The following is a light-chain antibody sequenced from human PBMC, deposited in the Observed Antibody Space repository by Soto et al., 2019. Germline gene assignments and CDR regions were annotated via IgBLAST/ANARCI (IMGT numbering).Light chain of an antibody. CDR2: DAS. CDR3: QQRSNWPPTWT. CDR1: QRIGSY. V-gene: IGKV3-11*01. J-gene: IGKJ1*01. Sequence: EIVLTQSPGTLSLSPGERATLSCRASQRIGSYLAWYQQKPGQAPRLLIYDASNRATGIPASLSGSGSGTDFPLTIGILEPEDFAVYFCQQRSNWPPTWTFGQGTKVEIK.